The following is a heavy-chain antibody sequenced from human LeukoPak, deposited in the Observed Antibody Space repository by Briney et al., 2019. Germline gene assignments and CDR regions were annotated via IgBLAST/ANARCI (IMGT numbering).Heavy chain of an antibody. J-gene: IGHJ4*02. CDR1: GLSFITYA. CDR2: VSVNGDST. V-gene: IGHV3-23*01. Sequence: GGSLRLSCAVSGLSFITYAMSWVRQAPGKGLEWVSSVSVNGDSTFYADSVKGRFTISRDNSKNSLFLQMNDLRAEDTAIYYCAPLTMLIGHWGQGTLVTVSS. D-gene: IGHD4/OR15-4a*01. CDR3: APLTMLIGH.